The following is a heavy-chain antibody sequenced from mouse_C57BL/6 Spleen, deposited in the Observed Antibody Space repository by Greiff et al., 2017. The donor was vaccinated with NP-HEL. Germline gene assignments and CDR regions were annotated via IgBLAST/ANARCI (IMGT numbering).Heavy chain of an antibody. Sequence: VKLMESGAELVRPGTSVKVSCKASGYAFTNYLIEWVKQRPGQGLEWIGVINRGSGGTYYNEKFTGKATLTADKSSSTAYMQLSSLTSEDSAVYFCAKGRTGGPPFAYWGQGTLVTVSA. CDR1: GYAFTNYL. D-gene: IGHD4-1*01. V-gene: IGHV1-54*01. CDR2: INRGSGGT. CDR3: AKGRTGGPPFAY. J-gene: IGHJ3*01.